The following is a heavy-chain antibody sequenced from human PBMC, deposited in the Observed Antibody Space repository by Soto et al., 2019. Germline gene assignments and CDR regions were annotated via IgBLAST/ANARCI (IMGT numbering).Heavy chain of an antibody. J-gene: IGHJ4*02. CDR2: VTAYSGNT. D-gene: IGHD6-19*01. CDR1: GYTFTRYV. V-gene: IGHV1-18*01. CDR3: ASDRRAAPGEEWLVEY. Sequence: APVKPSCKGFGYTFTRYVICSFRAAPGRGLECGGWVTAYSGNTNYTQKLQDSLTITRDIATTTASTELRSLRSDNTVIYYCASDRRAAPGEEWLVEYWGQGTLVTVSS.